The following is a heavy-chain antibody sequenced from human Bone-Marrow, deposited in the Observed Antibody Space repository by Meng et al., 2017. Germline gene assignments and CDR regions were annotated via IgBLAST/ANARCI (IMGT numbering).Heavy chain of an antibody. D-gene: IGHD3-16*01. CDR1: GWSFSGYY. J-gene: IGHJ5*02. Sequence: QVPLQQWGAGVLKPSASLSLSCAVYGWSFSGYYWSWIRQPPGKGLEWIGEINHSGSTNYIPSLKSRVTISVDTSKNQFSLKLSSVTAADTAVYYCAKARLWGDNWFDPWGQGTLVTVSS. CDR2: INHSGST. V-gene: IGHV4-34*01. CDR3: AKARLWGDNWFDP.